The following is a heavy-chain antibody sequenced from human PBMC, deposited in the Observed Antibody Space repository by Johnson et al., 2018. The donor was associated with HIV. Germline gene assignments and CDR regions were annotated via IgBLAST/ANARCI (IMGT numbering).Heavy chain of an antibody. CDR3: TRESTEAFDI. Sequence: VQLVESGGGLVQPGGSLRLSCAASGFTFSSYAMSWVRQAPGKGLVWVSRIKSDGSSTTYADSVKGRFTISRDNSKNTLYLQMNSLRAEDTAVYYCTRESTEAFDIWGQGTTVTVSS. J-gene: IGHJ3*02. CDR1: GFTFSSYA. CDR2: IKSDGSST. D-gene: IGHD1-14*01. V-gene: IGHV3-23*04.